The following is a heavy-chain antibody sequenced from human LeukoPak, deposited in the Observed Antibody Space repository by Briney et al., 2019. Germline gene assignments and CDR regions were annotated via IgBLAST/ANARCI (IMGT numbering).Heavy chain of an antibody. V-gene: IGHV4-59*08. Sequence: PSETLSLTCTVSGGSISRYYWSWIRQPPGKGLEWIGYIYYSGSTNYNPSLKSRVTISVDTSKNQFSLKLSSVTAADTAVYYCARRTGYYYDSSGYSFWFDPWGQGTLVTVSS. CDR3: ARRTGYYYDSSGYSFWFDP. CDR2: IYYSGST. J-gene: IGHJ5*02. D-gene: IGHD3-22*01. CDR1: GGSISRYY.